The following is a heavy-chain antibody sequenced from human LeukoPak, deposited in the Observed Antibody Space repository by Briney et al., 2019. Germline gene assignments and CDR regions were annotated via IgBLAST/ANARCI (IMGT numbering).Heavy chain of an antibody. V-gene: IGHV1-69*13. Sequence: ASVKVSCKASGGTFSSYAISWVRQAPGQGLEWMGGIIPIFGTANYAQKFQGRVTITADESTSTAYMELCSLRSEDTAVYYCARDINRGGRFDYWGQGTLVTVSS. J-gene: IGHJ4*02. CDR1: GGTFSSYA. D-gene: IGHD2/OR15-2a*01. CDR3: ARDINRGGRFDY. CDR2: IIPIFGTA.